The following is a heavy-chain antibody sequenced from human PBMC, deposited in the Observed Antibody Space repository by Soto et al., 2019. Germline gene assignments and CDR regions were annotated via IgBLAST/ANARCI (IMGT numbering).Heavy chain of an antibody. CDR1: GVSCSGAA. CDR3: VKGTYYYDRSGAPPRYGMDV. J-gene: IGHJ6*02. D-gene: IGHD3-22*01. V-gene: IGHV3-73*01. CDR2: IRSRTNSFAT. Sequence: GGPLRHSCRGSGVSCSGAAVHWVRQEPGKGLEWVGRIRSRTNSFATAYAASLKGRFTISRDDSKNTTYLQMNSLRPEDTAVYYCVKGTYYYDRSGAPPRYGMDVWGQGTTVTVSS.